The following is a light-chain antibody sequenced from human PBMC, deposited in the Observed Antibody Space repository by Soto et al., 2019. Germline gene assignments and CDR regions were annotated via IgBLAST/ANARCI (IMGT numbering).Light chain of an antibody. Sequence: DIQMTQSPSSLSASVGDRVTITCRASQSVTSFLIWYQQKPGKAPELLIHGASRLQSGVPSRFSGSGSGTDFTLTISSLQPEDFATYYCQQSHSTPRTFGQGTKVDIK. CDR1: QSVTSF. CDR3: QQSHSTPRT. J-gene: IGKJ1*01. V-gene: IGKV1-39*01. CDR2: GAS.